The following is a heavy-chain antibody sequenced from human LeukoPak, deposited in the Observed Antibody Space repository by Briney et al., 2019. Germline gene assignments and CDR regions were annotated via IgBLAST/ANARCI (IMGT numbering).Heavy chain of an antibody. V-gene: IGHV4-39*07. CDR1: GGSISNSSHY. Sequence: SETLSLTCTVSGGSISNSSHYWGWIRQPPGKGLEWIGSIYYSGSTYYNPSLKSRVTISVDTSKNQFSLKLSSVTAADTAVYYCARVRRWLQLDYWGQGTLVTVSS. D-gene: IGHD5-24*01. CDR2: IYYSGST. CDR3: ARVRRWLQLDY. J-gene: IGHJ4*02.